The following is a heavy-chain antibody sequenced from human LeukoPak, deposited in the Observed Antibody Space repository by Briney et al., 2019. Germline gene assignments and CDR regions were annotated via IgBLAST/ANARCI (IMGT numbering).Heavy chain of an antibody. CDR1: GFTFSTYW. V-gene: IGHV3-74*01. Sequence: GGSLRLSCAASGFTFSTYWMHWVRQAPGKGLVWVSRINSDGSSTNYADSVKGRFTISRDNAKNTLSLQMNSLRAEDTAVYYCVRDVTAGPFDYWGQGTLVTVSS. J-gene: IGHJ4*02. CDR3: VRDVTAGPFDY. D-gene: IGHD6-19*01. CDR2: INSDGSST.